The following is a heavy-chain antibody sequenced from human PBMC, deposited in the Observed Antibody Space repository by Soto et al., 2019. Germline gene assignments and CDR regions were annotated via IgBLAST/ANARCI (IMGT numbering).Heavy chain of an antibody. CDR3: AKNHQRAPSRDGYNLIDY. Sequence: WGSLRLSCAASGFTFIDYGMHWGRQAPGKGLEWVAVIAYDGSNKYYADSVKGRFTISRDNSKNILYLQMDSLRAEDTAVYYCAKNHQRAPSRDGYNLIDYWGQGTLVTVSS. J-gene: IGHJ4*02. CDR1: GFTFIDYG. V-gene: IGHV3-30*18. D-gene: IGHD5-12*01. CDR2: IAYDGSNK.